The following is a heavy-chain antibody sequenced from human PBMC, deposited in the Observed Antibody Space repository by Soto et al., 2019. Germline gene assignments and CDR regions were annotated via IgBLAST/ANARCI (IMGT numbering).Heavy chain of an antibody. Sequence: SETLSLTCTVSGGSISSSSYYWGWIRQPPGKGLEWIGSVYYSGSTYYNPSLKSRVTISVDTSKNHFSLKVNSVTAADSAVYYCARRRGFYDYFDYWGQGAQVTVSS. J-gene: IGHJ4*02. V-gene: IGHV4-39*02. CDR1: GGSISSSSYY. CDR3: ARRRGFYDYFDY. CDR2: VYYSGST. D-gene: IGHD4-17*01.